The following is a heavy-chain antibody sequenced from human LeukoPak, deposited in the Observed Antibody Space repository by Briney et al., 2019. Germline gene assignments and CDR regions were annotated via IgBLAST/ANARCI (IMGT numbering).Heavy chain of an antibody. CDR2: IYYSGST. J-gene: IGHJ4*02. CDR1: GGSISSYH. Sequence: SETLSLTCTVSGGSISSYHWSWIRQPPGKGLEWIGYIYYSGSTNYNPSLKSRVTISVDTSENQFSLKLSSVTAADTAVYYCARVSGYSYGLGYYFDYWGQGTLVTVSS. D-gene: IGHD5-18*01. CDR3: ARVSGYSYGLGYYFDY. V-gene: IGHV4-59*01.